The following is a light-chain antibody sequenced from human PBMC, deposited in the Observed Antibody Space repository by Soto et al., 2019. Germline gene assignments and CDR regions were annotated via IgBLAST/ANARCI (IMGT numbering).Light chain of an antibody. V-gene: IGKV3-11*01. Sequence: VLTQSPVTLSLSPGERATLSCRASQSFRGLLAWYQQKPGQAPTLLIYDAYIRATGIPPRFSGSGSGTDFTLTISSLEPEDAAVYYCQQRLLWPITVGQGTRLEI. CDR2: DAY. CDR3: QQRLLWPIT. CDR1: QSFRGL. J-gene: IGKJ5*01.